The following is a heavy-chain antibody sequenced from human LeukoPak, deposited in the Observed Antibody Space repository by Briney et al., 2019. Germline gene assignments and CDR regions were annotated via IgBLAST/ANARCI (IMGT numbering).Heavy chain of an antibody. CDR3: AKDVRSDYFDY. CDR1: GFTISSYG. V-gene: IGHV3-30*02. J-gene: IGHJ4*02. CDR2: TRYDDETNR. Sequence: GGSLRLSCAASGFTISSYGMHWVRQAPGKGLEWVAFTRYDDETNRYYADSVKGRFTISRDNANNSLYLQMDSLRAEDTAVYYCAKDVRSDYFDYWGQGTLVTVSS.